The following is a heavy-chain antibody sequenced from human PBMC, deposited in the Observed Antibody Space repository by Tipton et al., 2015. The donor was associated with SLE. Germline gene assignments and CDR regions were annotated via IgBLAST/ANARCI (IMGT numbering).Heavy chain of an antibody. CDR3: ARRNYGDACDI. J-gene: IGHJ3*02. Sequence: TLSLTCTVSGGSISSSSYYWGWIRQPPGKGLEWIGYIYYSGSTNYNPSLKSRVTISVDTSKNQFSLKLSSVTAADTAVYYCARRNYGDACDIWGQGTMVTVSS. CDR2: IYYSGST. V-gene: IGHV4-61*05. CDR1: GGSISSSSYY. D-gene: IGHD1-7*01.